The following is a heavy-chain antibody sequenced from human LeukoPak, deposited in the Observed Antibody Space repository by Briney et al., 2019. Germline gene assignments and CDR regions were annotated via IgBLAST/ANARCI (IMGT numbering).Heavy chain of an antibody. CDR1: GFTFSSHW. Sequence: GGSLRLSCAAYGFTFSSHWMHWVRQAPGKGLEWVSRINSDGSSRSFADSVRGRVTISRDNAKNALYLQMNSLRAEDTAVYYCARDPTTYYYMDVWGKGTTVTVSS. CDR2: INSDGSSR. J-gene: IGHJ6*03. D-gene: IGHD4-11*01. V-gene: IGHV3-74*01. CDR3: ARDPTTYYYMDV.